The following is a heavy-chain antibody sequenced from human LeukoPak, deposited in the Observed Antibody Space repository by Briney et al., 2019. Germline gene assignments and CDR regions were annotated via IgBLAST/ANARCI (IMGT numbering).Heavy chain of an antibody. J-gene: IGHJ3*02. D-gene: IGHD3-3*01. CDR2: IKQDGSEK. Sequence: SGGSLRLSCAASGFTFSSYWMSWVRQAPGKGLEWVANIKQDGSEKYYVDSVKGRFTISRDNAKNSLYLQMNSLRAEDTAVYYCARVNGGVLRFLEWLLYGGAFDIWGQGTMVTVSS. V-gene: IGHV3-7*01. CDR1: GFTFSSYW. CDR3: ARVNGGVLRFLEWLLYGGAFDI.